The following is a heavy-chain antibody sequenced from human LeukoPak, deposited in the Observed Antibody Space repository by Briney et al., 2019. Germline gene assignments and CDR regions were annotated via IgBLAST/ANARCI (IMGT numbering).Heavy chain of an antibody. CDR2: IRQDGSEK. D-gene: IGHD2-15*01. V-gene: IGHV3-7*01. Sequence: PGESLRLSCEVFGFIFSSYWMSWARQAPGKGPEWVAHIRQDGSEKDYVDSVKGRFTISRDNAKNSLYLQMNSLRAEDTAVYYCGRGSRISDYWGQGTQVTVSS. J-gene: IGHJ4*02. CDR1: GFIFSSYW. CDR3: GRGSRISDY.